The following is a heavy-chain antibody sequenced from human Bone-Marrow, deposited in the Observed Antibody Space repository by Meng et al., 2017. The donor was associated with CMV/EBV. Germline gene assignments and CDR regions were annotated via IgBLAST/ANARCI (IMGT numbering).Heavy chain of an antibody. Sequence: GGSLRLSCAASGFTFSSYAMHWVRQAPGKGLEWVSVIYSGGSSTYYADSVKGRFTISRDNSKNTLYLQMNSLRAEDTAVYYCAKGDLPTDYWGQGTLVTVSS. CDR3: AKGDLPTDY. J-gene: IGHJ4*02. V-gene: IGHV3-23*03. CDR1: GFTFSSYA. D-gene: IGHD2-21*01. CDR2: IYSGGSST.